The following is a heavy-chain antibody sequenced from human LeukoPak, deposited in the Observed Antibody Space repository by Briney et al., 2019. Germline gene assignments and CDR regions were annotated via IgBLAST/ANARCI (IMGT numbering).Heavy chain of an antibody. CDR1: GFTFSSYW. CDR3: ARDGPAAAGLYYYYYMDV. D-gene: IGHD6-13*01. Sequence: GGSLRLSCAASGFTFSSYWMSWVRQAPGKGLEWVANIKQDGSEKYYVDSVKGRFTISRDNAKNSLYLQMNSLRAEDTAVYYCARDGPAAAGLYYYYYMDVWGKGTTVTVSS. CDR2: IKQDGSEK. J-gene: IGHJ6*03. V-gene: IGHV3-7*01.